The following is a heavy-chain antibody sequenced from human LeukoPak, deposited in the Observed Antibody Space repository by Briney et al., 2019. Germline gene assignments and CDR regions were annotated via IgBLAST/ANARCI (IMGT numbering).Heavy chain of an antibody. V-gene: IGHV3-30-3*01. CDR1: GFTFSSYA. J-gene: IGHJ4*02. Sequence: GGSLRLSCAASGFTFSSYAMHWVRQAPGKGLEWVAVISYDGSNKYYADSVKGRFTISRDNSKNTLYLQMNSLRAEDTAVYYCARGLRTFDYWGQGTLVTVSS. CDR2: ISYDGSNK. CDR3: ARGLRTFDY. D-gene: IGHD5-12*01.